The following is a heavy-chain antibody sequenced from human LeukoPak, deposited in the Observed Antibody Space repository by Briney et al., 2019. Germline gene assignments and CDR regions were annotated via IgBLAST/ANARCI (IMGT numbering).Heavy chain of an antibody. CDR1: GFTVSSNY. CDR2: ISSSSSYI. D-gene: IGHD3-9*01. CDR3: ARRTGYFAHMDV. J-gene: IGHJ6*03. V-gene: IGHV3-21*01. Sequence: GGSLRLSCAASGFTVSSNYMSWVRQAPGKGLEWVSSISSSSSYIYYADSVKGRFTISRDNAKNSLYLQMNSLRAEDTAVYYCARRTGYFAHMDVWGKGTTVTISS.